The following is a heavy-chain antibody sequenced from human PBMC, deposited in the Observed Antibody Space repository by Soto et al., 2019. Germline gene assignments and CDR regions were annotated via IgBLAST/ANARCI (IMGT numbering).Heavy chain of an antibody. CDR3: ARGVGSGSYYNQYNWFAP. CDR2: INVYNGNT. CDR1: GYTFTNYG. V-gene: IGHV1-18*01. D-gene: IGHD3-10*01. J-gene: IGHJ5*02. Sequence: QVQLVQSGGEVKKPGASVKVSCKASGYTFTNYGISWVRQAPGQGLEWMGWINVYNGNTKYAQKVQGRVTMTTDTSTITAYMELRSLRSDDTAVYYCARGVGSGSYYNQYNWFAPWGQGTLVTVSS.